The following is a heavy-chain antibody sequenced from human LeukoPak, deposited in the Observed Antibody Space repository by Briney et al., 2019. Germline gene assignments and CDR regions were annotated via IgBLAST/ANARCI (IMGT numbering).Heavy chain of an antibody. CDR3: ARDLGGLLWFGESGAY. J-gene: IGHJ4*02. CDR2: ISYDGSNK. Sequence: GGSLRLSCAASGFTFSSYGMHWVRQAPGKGLEWVAVISYDGSNKYYADSVKGRFTISRDNSKNTLYLQMNSLRAEDTAVYYCARDLGGLLWFGESGAYWGQGTLVTVSS. V-gene: IGHV3-30*03. CDR1: GFTFSSYG. D-gene: IGHD3-10*01.